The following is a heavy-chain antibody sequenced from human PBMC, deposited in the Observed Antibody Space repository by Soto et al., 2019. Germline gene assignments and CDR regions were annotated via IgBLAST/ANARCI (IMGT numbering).Heavy chain of an antibody. J-gene: IGHJ6*03. CDR1: GYTFTSYG. CDR3: ASLKRGHSGYEPYYYYYYMDV. Sequence: ASVKVSCKASGYTFTSYGISWVRQAPGQGIEWMGWISAYNGNTNYAQKLQGRVTMTTDTSTSTAYMELRSLGSDDTAVYYCASLKRGHSGYEPYYYYYYMDVWGKGTTVTVSS. D-gene: IGHD5-12*01. CDR2: ISAYNGNT. V-gene: IGHV1-18*01.